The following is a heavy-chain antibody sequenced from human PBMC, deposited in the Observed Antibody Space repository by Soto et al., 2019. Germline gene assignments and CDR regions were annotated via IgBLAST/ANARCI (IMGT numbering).Heavy chain of an antibody. J-gene: IGHJ4*02. D-gene: IGHD4-17*01. Sequence: GGSLRLSCAASGFTFSSYAMHWVRQAPGKGLEWVAVISYDGSNKYYADSVKGRFTISRDNSKNTLYLQMNSLRAEDTAVYYCARDYDYGDIAFDYWGQGTLVTVSS. CDR2: ISYDGSNK. CDR1: GFTFSSYA. V-gene: IGHV3-30-3*01. CDR3: ARDYDYGDIAFDY.